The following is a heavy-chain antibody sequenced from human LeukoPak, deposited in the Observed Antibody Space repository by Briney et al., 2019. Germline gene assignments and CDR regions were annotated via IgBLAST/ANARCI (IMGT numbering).Heavy chain of an antibody. CDR1: GGSFRGYY. V-gene: IGHV4-34*01. J-gene: IGHJ3*02. CDR2: INHSGST. Sequence: SETLSLTCAVYGGSFRGYYRSWTRQPPGKGLEWIGEINHSGSTNYNPSLKRRDTIPVDTSKHQVFLTLTSVTAADTAVYYCACNVVRHSAYDREEDAFDIWGQGTMVTAS. D-gene: IGHD5-12*01. CDR3: ACNVVRHSAYDREEDAFDI.